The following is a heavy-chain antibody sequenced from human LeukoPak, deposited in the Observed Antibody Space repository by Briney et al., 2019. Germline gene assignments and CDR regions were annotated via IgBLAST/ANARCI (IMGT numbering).Heavy chain of an antibody. V-gene: IGHV4-34*01. J-gene: IGHJ4*02. CDR2: INHSGST. D-gene: IGHD1-26*01. CDR1: GGSFSGYY. Sequence: SETLSLICAVYGGSFSGYYWSWIRQPPGKGLEWIGEINHSGSTNYNPSLKSRVTISVDTSKNQFSLKLSSVTAADPAVYYCARARTRELLDYWGQGTLVTVSS. CDR3: ARARTRELLDY.